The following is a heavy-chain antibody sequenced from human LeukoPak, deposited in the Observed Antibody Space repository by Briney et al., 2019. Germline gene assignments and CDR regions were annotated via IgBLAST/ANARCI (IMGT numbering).Heavy chain of an antibody. CDR2: IYPGDSDT. D-gene: IGHD5-12*01. CDR3: ARAASYTSLRYNWFDP. J-gene: IGHJ5*02. CDR1: GYSFTSNW. V-gene: IGHV5-51*01. Sequence: GESLKISCKGSGYSFTSNWIGWVRQMPGKGLEWMGIIYPGDSDTRYSPSFQGQVTISADKSISTAYLQWSSLRASDTAMYFCARAASYTSLRYNWFDPWGQGTLVTVSS.